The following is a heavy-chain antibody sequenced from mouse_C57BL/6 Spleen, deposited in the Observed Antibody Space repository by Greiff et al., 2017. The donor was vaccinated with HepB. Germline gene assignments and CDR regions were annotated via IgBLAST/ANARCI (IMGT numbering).Heavy chain of an antibody. Sequence: QVQLQQPGAELVMPGASVKLSCKASGYTFTSYWMHWVKQRPGQGLEWIGEIDPSDSYTNYNQKFKGKSTLTVDKSSSTAYMQLSSLTSEDSAVYYCARAGYGQRGYFDVWGTGTPVIVSS. V-gene: IGHV1-69*01. D-gene: IGHD1-1*02. CDR2: IDPSDSYT. CDR3: ARAGYGQRGYFDV. CDR1: GYTFTSYW. J-gene: IGHJ1*03.